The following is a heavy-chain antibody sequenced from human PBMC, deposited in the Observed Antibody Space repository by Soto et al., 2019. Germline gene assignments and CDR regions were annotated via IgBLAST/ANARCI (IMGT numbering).Heavy chain of an antibody. CDR3: ARGTAMGSPVFDI. CDR2: IIPVYGTV. CDR1: GGTFNYYA. V-gene: IGHV1-69*13. D-gene: IGHD5-18*01. J-gene: IGHJ3*02. Sequence: SVKVSCKASGGTFNYYAISRVRQAPGQGLEWMGGIIPVYGTVNYAQSFQGRLTIIADDSTTTVNMELTSLRSEDTAVYYCARGTAMGSPVFDIWGQGAKVTVSS.